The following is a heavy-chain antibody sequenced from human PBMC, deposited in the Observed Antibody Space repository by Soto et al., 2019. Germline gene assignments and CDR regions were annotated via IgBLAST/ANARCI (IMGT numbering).Heavy chain of an antibody. J-gene: IGHJ4*02. CDR1: GGSISRGDYY. V-gene: IGHV4-30-4*01. CDR3: ARDVYYGSGSYSSYFDY. Sequence: SETLSLTCTVSGGSISRGDYYWSWIRQPPGKGLEWIGYIYYSGSTYYNPSLKSRVTISVDTSKNQFSLKLSSVTAADTAVYYCARDVYYGSGSYSSYFDYWGQGTLVTVSS. D-gene: IGHD3-10*01. CDR2: IYYSGST.